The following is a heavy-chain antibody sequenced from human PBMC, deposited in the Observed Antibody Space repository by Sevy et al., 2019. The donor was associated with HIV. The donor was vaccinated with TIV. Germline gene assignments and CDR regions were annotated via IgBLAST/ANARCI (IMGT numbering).Heavy chain of an antibody. J-gene: IGHJ6*03. Sequence: SETLSLTCAVSGYSISSGYYWGWIRQPPGKGLEWIGSIYHSESTHYNPSLKGRVTISEDTSNNQFSLRLSSVTAADTAIYYCARQGDFWSGGYFYYFMDVWGKGTTVTVSS. V-gene: IGHV4-38-2*01. CDR1: GYSISSGYY. CDR2: IYHSEST. D-gene: IGHD3-3*01. CDR3: ARQGDFWSGGYFYYFMDV.